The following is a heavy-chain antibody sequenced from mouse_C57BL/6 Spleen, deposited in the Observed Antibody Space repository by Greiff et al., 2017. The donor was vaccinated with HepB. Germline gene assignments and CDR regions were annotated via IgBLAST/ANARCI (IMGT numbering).Heavy chain of an antibody. CDR2: IDPSDSST. J-gene: IGHJ2*01. Sequence: QVQLQQPGAELVKPGASVKLSCKASGYTFTSYWMQWVKQRPGQGLEWIGEIDPSDSSTNYNQKFKGKATLTVDTSSSTAYMQLSSLTSEDSAVYYCASKPFDYWGQGTTLTVSS. CDR3: ASKPFDY. V-gene: IGHV1-50*01. CDR1: GYTFTSYW.